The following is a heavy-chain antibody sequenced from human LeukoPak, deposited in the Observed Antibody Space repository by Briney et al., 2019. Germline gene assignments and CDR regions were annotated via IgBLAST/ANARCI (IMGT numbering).Heavy chain of an antibody. V-gene: IGHV3-30*18. J-gene: IGHJ4*02. Sequence: GGSLRLSCAASGFTFSSYGMHWVRQAPGKGLEWVAVISYDGSNKYYADSVKGRFTISRDNSKNTLYLQMNSLRAEDTAVYYCAKDSSGYLDYWGQGTLVTVSS. CDR2: ISYDGSNK. D-gene: IGHD3-22*01. CDR3: AKDSSGYLDY. CDR1: GFTFSSYG.